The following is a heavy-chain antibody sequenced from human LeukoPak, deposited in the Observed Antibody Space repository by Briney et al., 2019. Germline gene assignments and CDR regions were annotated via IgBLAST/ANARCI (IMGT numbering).Heavy chain of an antibody. CDR2: IYNDGST. V-gene: IGHV3-53*01. CDR3: VKDLVGYDSSNYRDC. J-gene: IGHJ4*02. D-gene: IGHD3-22*01. Sequence: GGSLRLSCAASGFTVNNKYMTWVRQAPGKGLEWVSLIYNDGSTYYADSVKGRFTISRDNSNNMVYLQMSSLRAEDTAVYYCVKDLVGYDSSNYRDCWGQGTLVTVSS. CDR1: GFTVNNKY.